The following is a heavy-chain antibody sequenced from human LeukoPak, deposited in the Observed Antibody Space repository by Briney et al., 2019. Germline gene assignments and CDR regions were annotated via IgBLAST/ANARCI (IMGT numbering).Heavy chain of an antibody. CDR3: ARVTSRYDDYAGFDY. V-gene: IGHV4-34*01. J-gene: IGHJ4*02. D-gene: IGHD6-13*01. Sequence: SETLSLTCGVSGGSFSAYYWSWIRQPPGKGLELIGEINHSGRTNYNPSLKSRVTISVDTSKNQFPLNLSSVTAADTAVYYCARVTSRYDDYAGFDYWGQGTLVTVSS. CDR1: GGSFSAYY. CDR2: INHSGRT.